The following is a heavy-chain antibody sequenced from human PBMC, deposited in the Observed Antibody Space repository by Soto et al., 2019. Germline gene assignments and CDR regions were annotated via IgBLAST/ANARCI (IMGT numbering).Heavy chain of an antibody. CDR2: IIGGDGDK. D-gene: IGHD6-13*01. Sequence: GSLRLSCAASGFTFRTFTMNWVRQAPGKGLEWVSGIIGGDGDKFYSDSVKGRFTISIDNSKDMFFLQMSSLRVDDTAVYYCARQLQQLPPYFDYWGQGTLVTVSS. CDR1: GFTFRTFT. V-gene: IGHV3-23*01. J-gene: IGHJ4*02. CDR3: ARQLQQLPPYFDY.